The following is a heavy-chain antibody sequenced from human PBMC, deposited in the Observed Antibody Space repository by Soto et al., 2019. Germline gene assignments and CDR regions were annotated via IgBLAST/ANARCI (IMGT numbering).Heavy chain of an antibody. V-gene: IGHV5-51*01. D-gene: IGHD3-22*01. CDR1: GHIFSNYW. CDR2: IYPGDSDT. Sequence: GESLKISCKGSGHIFSNYWIGWVRQMPGKGREWMGIIYPGDSDTRYSPSFQGQVTITVDKSINTAYLQWSRLKASDTAIYYCARQRLWGTSGYYYFENWGQGTLVTVSS. J-gene: IGHJ4*02. CDR3: ARQRLWGTSGYYYFEN.